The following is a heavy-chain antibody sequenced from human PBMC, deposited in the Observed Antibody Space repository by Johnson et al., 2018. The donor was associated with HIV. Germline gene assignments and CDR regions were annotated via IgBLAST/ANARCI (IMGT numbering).Heavy chain of an antibody. J-gene: IGHJ3*02. D-gene: IGHD6-13*01. V-gene: IGHV3-23*04. Sequence: VQLVKSGGGLVQPGGSLRLSCAASGFAFSSFAVTWVRQAPGKGLEWVSAISGSGGSPYYADSVKGQFTISRDNSKNTLYLQMSSLRAEDTAIYYCAKGRYSSSWYLAGAFDIWGQGTMVTVSS. CDR2: ISGSGGSP. CDR1: GFAFSSFA. CDR3: AKGRYSSSWYLAGAFDI.